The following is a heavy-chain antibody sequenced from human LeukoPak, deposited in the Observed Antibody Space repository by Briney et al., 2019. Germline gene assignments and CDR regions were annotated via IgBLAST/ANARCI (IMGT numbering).Heavy chain of an antibody. J-gene: IGHJ5*02. V-gene: IGHV4-39*01. CDR3: LRHAGGIILT. Sequence: SETLSLTCNVSEVSFSGSDYYWGWMRQPPGKGLEWIANIWYSGSAYYNPSLQSRVTITVDTSKNQFSLNVKSATTGYSAVSHCLRHAGGIILTWGQGTRVAVSS. CDR2: IWYSGSA. CDR1: EVSFSGSDYY. D-gene: IGHD1-1*01.